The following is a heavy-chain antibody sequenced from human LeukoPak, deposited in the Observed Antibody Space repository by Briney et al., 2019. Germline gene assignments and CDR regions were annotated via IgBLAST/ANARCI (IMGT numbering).Heavy chain of an antibody. CDR3: ARVGGSISPHWFDP. V-gene: IGHV4-61*02. CDR2: IYTSGST. J-gene: IGHJ5*02. D-gene: IGHD2-15*01. CDR1: GGSIGGGSYY. Sequence: SQTLSLTCTVSGGSIGGGSYYWSWIRQPAGKGLEWIGRIYTSGSTNYNPSLKSRVTISVDTSKNQFSLKLSSVTAADTAVYYCARVGGSISPHWFDPWGQGTLVTVSS.